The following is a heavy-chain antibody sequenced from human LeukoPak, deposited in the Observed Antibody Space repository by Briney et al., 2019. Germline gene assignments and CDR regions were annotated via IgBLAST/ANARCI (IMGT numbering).Heavy chain of an antibody. CDR3: AREDVYYDFWSGYYHGAYGMDV. V-gene: IGHV4-30-4*01. Sequence: PSETLSLTCTVSGGSISSGDYYWSWIRQPPGKGLEWIGYIYYSGSTYYNPSLKSRVTISVDTSKNQFSLKLSSVTAADTAVYYCAREDVYYDFWSGYYHGAYGMDVWGQGTTVTVSS. CDR1: GGSISSGDYY. J-gene: IGHJ6*02. D-gene: IGHD3-3*01. CDR2: IYYSGST.